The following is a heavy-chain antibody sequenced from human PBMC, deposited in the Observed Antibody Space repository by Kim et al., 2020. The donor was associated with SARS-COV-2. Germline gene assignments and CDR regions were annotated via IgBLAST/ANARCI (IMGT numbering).Heavy chain of an antibody. CDR1: GGSISSYY. Sequence: SETLSLTCTVSGGSISSYYWSWIRQPPGKGLEWIGYIYYSGSTNYNPSLKSRVTISVDTSKNQFSLKLSSVTAADTAVYYCARGGYCSSTSCYVDWFDPWGQGTLVTVSS. D-gene: IGHD2-2*01. CDR2: IYYSGST. CDR3: ARGGYCSSTSCYVDWFDP. V-gene: IGHV4-59*13. J-gene: IGHJ5*02.